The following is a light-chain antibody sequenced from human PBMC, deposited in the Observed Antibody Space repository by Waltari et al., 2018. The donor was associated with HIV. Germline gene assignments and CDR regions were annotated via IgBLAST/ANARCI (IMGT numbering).Light chain of an antibody. CDR1: SSDIGGYNF. CDR2: DVS. J-gene: IGLJ1*01. V-gene: IGLV2-14*01. CDR3: SSYTSSSTLFV. Sequence: QSALTQPASVSGSPGQSITISCTGASSDIGGYNFVSWYQQHPGKAPKLMIYDVSNRPSVVSNRFSGSKSGTTASLTISGLQADDEADYYCSSYTSSSTLFVFGPGTKVTVL.